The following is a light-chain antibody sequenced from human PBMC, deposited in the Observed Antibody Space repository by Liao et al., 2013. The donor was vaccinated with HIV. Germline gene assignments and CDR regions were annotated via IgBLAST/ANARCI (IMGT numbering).Light chain of an antibody. Sequence: SYELTQPPSMSVSPGQTARITCSGDSLPKQYAYWYQQRPGQAPLLVIFQDNERPSGIPERFSGSTSGSTATLTISGTQALDEADYYCQAWDSSTEFGGGTKLTVL. CDR3: QAWDSSTE. V-gene: IGLV3-1*01. CDR1: SLPKQY. J-gene: IGLJ2*01. CDR2: QDN.